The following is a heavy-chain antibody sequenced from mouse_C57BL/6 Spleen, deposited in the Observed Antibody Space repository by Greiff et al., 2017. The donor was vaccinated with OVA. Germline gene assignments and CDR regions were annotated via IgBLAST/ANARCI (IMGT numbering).Heavy chain of an antibody. Sequence: EVKLQESGPGLVKPSQSLSLTCSVTGYSITSGYYWNWIRQFPGNKLEWMGYISYDGSNNYNPSLKNRISITRDTTKNQFFLKLNSVTTEDTATYYCARREDYGSPSGFAYWGQGTLVTVAA. CDR3: ARREDYGSPSGFAY. J-gene: IGHJ3*01. CDR2: ISYDGSN. V-gene: IGHV3-6*01. D-gene: IGHD1-1*01. CDR1: GYSITSGYY.